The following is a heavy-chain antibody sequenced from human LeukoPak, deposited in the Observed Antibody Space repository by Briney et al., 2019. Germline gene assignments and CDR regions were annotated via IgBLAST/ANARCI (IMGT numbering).Heavy chain of an antibody. CDR3: AKGSLVGATKAETYYYMDV. J-gene: IGHJ6*03. CDR2: ISGSGGST. Sequence: GGSLRLSCAASGFTFSSYAMSWVRQAPGKGLEWVSAISGSGGSTYYADSVKGRFTISRDNSKNTLYLQMNSLRAEDTAVYYCAKGSLVGATKAETYYYMDVWGKGTTVPVTS. V-gene: IGHV3-23*01. CDR1: GFTFSSYA. D-gene: IGHD1-26*01.